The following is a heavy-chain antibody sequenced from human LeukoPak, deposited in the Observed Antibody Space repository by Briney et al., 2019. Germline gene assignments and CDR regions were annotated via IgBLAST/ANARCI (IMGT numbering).Heavy chain of an antibody. J-gene: IGHJ4*02. CDR3: ASGNQYCSSTSCSPFDY. V-gene: IGHV1-46*01. Sequence: ASVKVSCKASGYTFTSYYMHWVRQAPGQGLEWMGIINPSGGSTSYAQKSQGRVTMTRDTSTSTVYMELSSLRSEDTAVYYCASGNQYCSSTSCSPFDYWGQGTLVTVSS. D-gene: IGHD2-2*01. CDR1: GYTFTSYY. CDR2: INPSGGST.